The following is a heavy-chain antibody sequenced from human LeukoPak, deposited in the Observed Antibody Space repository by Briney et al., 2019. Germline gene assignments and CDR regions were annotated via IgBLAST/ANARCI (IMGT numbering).Heavy chain of an antibody. CDR3: ARAQQLTVHIDY. J-gene: IGHJ4*02. CDR2: IYYSGST. CDR1: GGSISSYY. D-gene: IGHD6-13*01. Sequence: SETLSLTCTVAGGSISSYYWSWIRQPPGKGLEWIGYIYYSGSTNYNPSLKSRVTISVDTSKNQFSLKLSSVTAADTAVYYCARAQQLTVHIDYWGQGTLVTVSS. V-gene: IGHV4-59*08.